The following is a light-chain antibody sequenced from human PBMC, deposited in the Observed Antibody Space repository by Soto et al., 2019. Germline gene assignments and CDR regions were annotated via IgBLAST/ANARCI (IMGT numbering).Light chain of an antibody. V-gene: IGKV1D-12*01. J-gene: IGKJ4*02. CDR1: QGISSW. CDR2: AAS. CDR3: QQSNSFPFT. Sequence: DIQMTQSPSSVSASVGDRVTITCRASQGISSWLAWYQKKPGKAPTLLIYAASSLQSGVPSRFSGSGSGTDFTLTISSLRPVEFATYYCQQSNSFPFTFGGGTKVEIK.